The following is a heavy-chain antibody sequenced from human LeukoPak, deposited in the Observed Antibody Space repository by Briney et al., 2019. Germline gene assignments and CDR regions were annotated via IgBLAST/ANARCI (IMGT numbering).Heavy chain of an antibody. D-gene: IGHD3-9*01. CDR3: ARVDLLTGYYFFDY. CDR1: GYTFSNYG. CDR2: IRGDNGNT. J-gene: IGHJ4*02. V-gene: IGHV1-18*01. Sequence: ASVKVSCKASGYTFSNYGISWVRQAPGQGLEWVGWIRGDNGNTNYAQKLQGRVTMTTDTSTSTAYMELRSLGSDETAVYYCARVDLLTGYYFFDYWGQGTLVTVSS.